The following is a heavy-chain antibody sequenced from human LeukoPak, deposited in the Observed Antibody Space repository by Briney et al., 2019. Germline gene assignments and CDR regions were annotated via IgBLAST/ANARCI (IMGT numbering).Heavy chain of an antibody. CDR1: GGSISSYY. CDR2: IHYSGST. V-gene: IGHV4-59*12. J-gene: IGHJ6*03. CDR3: ARGSGGFSMDV. D-gene: IGHD1-26*01. Sequence: PSETLSLTCTVSGGSISSYYWSWIRQPPGKGLQWIGYIHYSGSTNYNPSLKSRVTISVNMSKNQFSLKLSSVTAADTAVYYCARGSGGFSMDVWGKGTTVTVSS.